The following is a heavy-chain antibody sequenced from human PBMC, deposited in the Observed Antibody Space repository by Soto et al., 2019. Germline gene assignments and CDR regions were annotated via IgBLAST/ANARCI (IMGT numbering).Heavy chain of an antibody. CDR3: AKEPNSVGYDSFVH. Sequence: VQLVESGGGVVQPGKSLRLSCAASGFTFSSYGMNWVRQAPGKGLEWVALLSSDGSSRFYADSVKGRFTISRDNSENTLYLQKSSLRKDDTALYYSAKEPNSVGYDSFVHWGQGTLVTSSS. D-gene: IGHD3-16*01. J-gene: IGHJ4*02. V-gene: IGHV3-30*18. CDR2: LSSDGSSR. CDR1: GFTFSSYG.